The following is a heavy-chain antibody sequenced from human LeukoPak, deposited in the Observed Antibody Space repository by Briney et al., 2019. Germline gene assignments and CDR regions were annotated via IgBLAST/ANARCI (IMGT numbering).Heavy chain of an antibody. Sequence: PSETLSLTCTVSGGSISSYYWSWIRQPPGKGLEWIGYIYYSGSTNYNPSLKSRVTISVDTSKNQFSLKLSSVTAADTAVYYCARGYGDYVWRWFGPWGQGTLVTVSS. CDR1: GGSISSYY. CDR3: ARGYGDYVWRWFGP. CDR2: IYYSGST. D-gene: IGHD4-17*01. V-gene: IGHV4-59*12. J-gene: IGHJ5*02.